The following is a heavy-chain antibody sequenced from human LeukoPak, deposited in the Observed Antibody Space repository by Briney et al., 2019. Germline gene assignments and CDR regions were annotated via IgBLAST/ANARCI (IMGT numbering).Heavy chain of an antibody. V-gene: IGHV3-23*01. CDR1: GFTIATYG. CDR2: AGESVHTT. CDR3: AKDSFIVVRGVGSDDGFAV. D-gene: IGHD3-10*01. J-gene: IGHJ3*01. Sequence: PGGSLRLSCVASGFTIATYGMSWVRQAPGKGLEWVSVAGESVHTTHYADSVKGRFFISRDNSKNTVHLEMNSLRAEDTAVYYCAKDSFIVVRGVGSDDGFAVWGQGTMVTVSS.